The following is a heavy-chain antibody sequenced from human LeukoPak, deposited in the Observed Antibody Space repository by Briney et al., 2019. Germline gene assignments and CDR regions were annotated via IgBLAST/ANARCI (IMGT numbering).Heavy chain of an antibody. V-gene: IGHV1-69*06. Sequence: SVKVSCKASGGTFSSYAISWVRQAPGQGLEWMGGIIPIFGTANYAQKFQGRVTITADKSTSTAYMELSSLRSEDTAVYYCARRGTAADQDYYYMDVWGKGTTVTVSS. CDR1: GGTFSSYA. CDR2: IIPIFGTA. D-gene: IGHD6-13*01. J-gene: IGHJ6*03. CDR3: ARRGTAADQDYYYMDV.